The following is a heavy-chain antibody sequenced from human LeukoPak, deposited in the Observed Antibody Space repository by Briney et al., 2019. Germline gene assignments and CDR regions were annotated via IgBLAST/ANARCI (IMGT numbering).Heavy chain of an antibody. V-gene: IGHV1-69*06. CDR2: IFTVFGTT. D-gene: IGHD3-9*01. CDR3: ARAKVSGYPTYWYFDL. CDR1: GDTFSRYA. J-gene: IGHJ2*01. Sequence: GASVKVSCKASGDTFSRYALSWVRQAPGQGPEWMGGIFTVFGTTHYAKDLQGRVTITADKSTNTVYMELTSLRSEDTAIYYCARAKVSGYPTYWYFDLWGRGTLVTVSS.